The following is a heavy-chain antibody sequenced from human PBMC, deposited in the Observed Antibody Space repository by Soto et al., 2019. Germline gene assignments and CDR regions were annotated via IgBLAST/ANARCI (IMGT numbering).Heavy chain of an antibody. D-gene: IGHD4-17*01. CDR3: TSLYYGH. CDR1: ELTFANAW. CDR2: IKSKADGGTT. Sequence: KPGGSLRLSCAASELTFANAWMSWVRQAPGKGLEWVGRIKSKADGGTTDYAAPVKGRFTISRDESQNTLYLQMNSLKTEDTAVYYCTSLYYGHWGQGTLVTVSS. J-gene: IGHJ4*02. V-gene: IGHV3-15*01.